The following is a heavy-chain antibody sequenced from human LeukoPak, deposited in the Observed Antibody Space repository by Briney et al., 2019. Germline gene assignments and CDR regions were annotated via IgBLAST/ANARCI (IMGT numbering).Heavy chain of an antibody. CDR2: ISGSGGST. J-gene: IGHJ4*02. CDR1: GFTFSSYA. Sequence: GGSLRLSCAASGFTFSSYAMSWVRQAPGKGVKWVSAISGSGGSTYYADSVKGRFTISRDNSKNTLYLQMNSLRAEDTAVYYCAKESGYCSGGSCYSMFDYWGQGTLVTVSS. CDR3: AKESGYCSGGSCYSMFDY. V-gene: IGHV3-23*01. D-gene: IGHD2-15*01.